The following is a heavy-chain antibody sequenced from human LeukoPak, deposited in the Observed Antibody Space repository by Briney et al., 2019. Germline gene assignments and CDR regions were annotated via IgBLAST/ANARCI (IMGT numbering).Heavy chain of an antibody. D-gene: IGHD3-22*01. CDR1: GFAFSSYA. CDR3: ARDGWLLRYYFDY. CDR2: ISGSGGST. J-gene: IGHJ4*02. Sequence: GGSLRLSCAASGFAFSSYAMSWVRQAPGKGLEWVSAISGSGGSTYYADSVKGRFTISRDNAKNTLYLQMNSLRAEDTAVYYCARDGWLLRYYFDYWGQGTLVTVSS. V-gene: IGHV3-23*01.